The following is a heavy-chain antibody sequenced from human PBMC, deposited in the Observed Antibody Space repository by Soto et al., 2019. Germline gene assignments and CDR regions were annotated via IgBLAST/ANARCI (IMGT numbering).Heavy chain of an antibody. CDR1: GFSLSTSGAA. CDR3: AHRATMTIFGLIIDNGIWFDP. CDR2: IYCDGDK. Sequence: QINLIESGPTLVKPTQTLTLTCTFSGFSLSTSGAAVGWVRQPPGRALEWLALIYCDGDKRYNASLGNRLTITKDTSMNQVVLTLTTVDPADTATYYCAHRATMTIFGLIIDNGIWFDPWGQGTRVIVSS. D-gene: IGHD3-3*01. J-gene: IGHJ5*02. V-gene: IGHV2-5*02.